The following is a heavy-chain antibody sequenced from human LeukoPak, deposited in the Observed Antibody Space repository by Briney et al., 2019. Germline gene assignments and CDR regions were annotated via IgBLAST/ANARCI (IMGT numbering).Heavy chain of an antibody. CDR3: AREHCSSTSCYWRDFDY. Sequence: ASVKVSCKASGGTFSSYAISWVRQAPGQGLEWMGRIIPILGIANYAQKFQGRVTITADKSTSTAYMELSSLRSEDTAVYYCAREHCSSTSCYWRDFDYWGQGTLVTVS. CDR1: GGTFSSYA. D-gene: IGHD2-2*01. CDR2: IIPILGIA. V-gene: IGHV1-69*04. J-gene: IGHJ4*02.